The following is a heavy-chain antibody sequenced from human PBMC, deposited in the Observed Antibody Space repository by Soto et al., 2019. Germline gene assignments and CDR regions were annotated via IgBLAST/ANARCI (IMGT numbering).Heavy chain of an antibody. CDR2: IIPIFGTA. V-gene: IGHV1-69*12. CDR3: ARHVPAAGYYYGMDV. D-gene: IGHD2-2*01. CDR1: GGTFSSYA. Sequence: QVQLVQSGAEVKKPGSSVKVSCKASGGTFSSYAISWVRQAPGQGLEWMGGIIPIFGTANYAQKFQGRVTSTADESAGTADLELSSLRSEDTAVYYCARHVPAAGYYYGMDVWGQGTTVTVSS. J-gene: IGHJ6*02.